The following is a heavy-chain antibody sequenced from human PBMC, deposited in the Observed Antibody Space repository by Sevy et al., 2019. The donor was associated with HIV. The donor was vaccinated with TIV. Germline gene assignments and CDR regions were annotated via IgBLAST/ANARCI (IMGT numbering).Heavy chain of an antibody. CDR1: GFNFNIYN. D-gene: IGHD2-8*01. J-gene: IGHJ4*02. Sequence: GGSLRLSCAVSGFNFNIYNMSWVHQAPGKGLEWVSTLSFGCGKINYADSVKGRFIISRDDSKNTLYLQMNSLRAEDTAVYFCAREGCTRPHDYWGQGTLVTVSS. V-gene: IGHV3-23*01. CDR2: LSFGCGKI. CDR3: AREGCTRPHDY.